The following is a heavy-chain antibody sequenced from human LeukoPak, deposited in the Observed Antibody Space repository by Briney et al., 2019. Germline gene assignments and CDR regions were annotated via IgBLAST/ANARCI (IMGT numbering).Heavy chain of an antibody. CDR1: GYTFTSYD. J-gene: IGHJ2*01. Sequence: ASVKVSRKASGYTFTSYDINWVRQATGQGLEWMGWMNPNSGNTGYAQKFQGRVTITRNTSISTAYMELSSLRSEDTAVYYCARDRVLYCSGGSCYTGGGWYFDLWGRGTLVTVSS. D-gene: IGHD2-15*01. V-gene: IGHV1-8*03. CDR2: MNPNSGNT. CDR3: ARDRVLYCSGGSCYTGGGWYFDL.